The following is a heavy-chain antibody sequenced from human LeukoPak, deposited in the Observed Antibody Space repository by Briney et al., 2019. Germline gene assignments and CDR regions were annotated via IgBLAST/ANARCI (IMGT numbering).Heavy chain of an antibody. CDR1: GFTFSSYN. Sequence: PGGSLRLSCAASGFTFSSYNMNWVRQAPGKGLEWVSDISSSGGTIYFADSVKGRFTISRDNAKNSLYLQMNSLRDEDTAVYYCARLEYYYVSGNYYKLFDYWGQGTLVTVCS. CDR2: ISSSGGTI. D-gene: IGHD3-10*01. J-gene: IGHJ4*02. V-gene: IGHV3-48*02. CDR3: ARLEYYYVSGNYYKLFDY.